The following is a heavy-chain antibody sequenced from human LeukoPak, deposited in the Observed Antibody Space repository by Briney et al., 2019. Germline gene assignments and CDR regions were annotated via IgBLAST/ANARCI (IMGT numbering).Heavy chain of an antibody. V-gene: IGHV1-18*04. CDR3: ARGVYDILTGYYGYYYYGMDV. Sequence: ASVKVSCKASGYTFTSYGISWVRQAPGQGLEWMGWISAYNGNTNYAQKLQGRVTMTTDTSTSTAYMELRSLRSDDTAVYYCARGVYDILTGYYGYYYYGMDVWGKGTTVTVSS. CDR1: GYTFTSYG. CDR2: ISAYNGNT. D-gene: IGHD3-9*01. J-gene: IGHJ6*04.